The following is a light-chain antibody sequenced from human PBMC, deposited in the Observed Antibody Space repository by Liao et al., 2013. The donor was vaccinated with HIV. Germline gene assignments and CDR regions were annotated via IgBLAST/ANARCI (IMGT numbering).Light chain of an antibody. V-gene: IGLV3-21*01. CDR1: NIGGQS. CDR2: DNR. J-gene: IGLJ2*01. Sequence: SYELTQPPSVSVAPGETARITCGGRNIGGQSVHWYQQKAGQAPVVVMYDNRDRPSGIPERFSGSNSGNTATLTISGTQAMDEAEYYCQAWDSRTMVFGGGTKLT. CDR3: QAWDSRTMV.